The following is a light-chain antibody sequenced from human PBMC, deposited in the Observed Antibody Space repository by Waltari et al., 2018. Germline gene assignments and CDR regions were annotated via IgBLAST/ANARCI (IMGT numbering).Light chain of an antibody. Sequence: SYVLTQPPSVSVAPGKTATITCGGDNIGTTGVHWYQQKPGQAPVLVIYDNPDRPSGIPERFSGSNSGNTATLTISSVEAGDEADYYCQLWDSGSDHVVFGGGTKLTVL. CDR2: DNP. CDR3: QLWDSGSDHVV. J-gene: IGLJ2*01. CDR1: NIGTTG. V-gene: IGLV3-21*03.